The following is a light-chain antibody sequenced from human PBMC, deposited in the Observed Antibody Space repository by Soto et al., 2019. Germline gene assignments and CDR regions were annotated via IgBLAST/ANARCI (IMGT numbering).Light chain of an antibody. J-gene: IGLJ3*02. CDR2: RNN. CDR3: AAWDDTLDAQV. V-gene: IGLV1-47*01. Sequence: QSVLTQSPSASGTPGQRGTISCSGSRSNIGRNFAYWYQHVPGTAPRLLIQRNNERPSGVPDRFSGSKSGTLVSLAISGLRSDDEATYYCAAWDDTLDAQVFGGGTKLTVL. CDR1: RSNIGRNF.